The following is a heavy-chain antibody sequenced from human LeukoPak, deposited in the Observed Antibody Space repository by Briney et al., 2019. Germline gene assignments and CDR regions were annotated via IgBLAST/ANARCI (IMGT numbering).Heavy chain of an antibody. V-gene: IGHV1-69*05. J-gene: IGHJ4*02. Sequence: ASVKVSCKASGGTFSSYAISWVRQAPGQGHEWMGGIIPILGTANYAQKFQGRVTITTDESTSTAYMELSSLRSEDTAVYYCARISVVKGSQDPHWGQGTLVTVSS. CDR3: ARISVVKGSQDPH. CDR2: IIPILGTA. CDR1: GGTFSSYA. D-gene: IGHD3-22*01.